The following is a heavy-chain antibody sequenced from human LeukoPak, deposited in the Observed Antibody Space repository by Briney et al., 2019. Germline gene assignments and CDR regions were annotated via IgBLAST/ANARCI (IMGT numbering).Heavy chain of an antibody. CDR1: GGSISSYY. J-gene: IGHJ5*02. Sequence: SSETLSLTCTVSGGSISSYYWSWIRQPPGKGLEWIGYIYYSGSTNYNPSLKSRVTISVDTSKNQFSLKLSSVTAADTAVYYCASTSKGHPYGDSNWFDPWGQGTLVTFSS. CDR3: ASTSKGHPYGDSNWFDP. V-gene: IGHV4-59*01. CDR2: IYYSGST. D-gene: IGHD4-17*01.